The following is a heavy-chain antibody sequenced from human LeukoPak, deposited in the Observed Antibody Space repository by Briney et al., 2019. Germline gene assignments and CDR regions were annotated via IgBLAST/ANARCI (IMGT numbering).Heavy chain of an antibody. CDR3: TFFDSKLLGVHGNC. J-gene: IGHJ4*02. V-gene: IGHV3-7*01. CDR1: GFTFSNSW. Sequence: GGSLRLSCAVSGFTFSNSWMHWVRQAPGKGLEWVANINQDGSQKHYVDSVKGRFTIFRDNAQHSLYLQMNSLRAEDTAVYSCTFFDSKLLGVHGNCWGQGTLVTVSS. CDR2: INQDGSQK. D-gene: IGHD5/OR15-5a*01.